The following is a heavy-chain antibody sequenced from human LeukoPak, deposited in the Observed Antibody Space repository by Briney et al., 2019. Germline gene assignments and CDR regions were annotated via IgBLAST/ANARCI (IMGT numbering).Heavy chain of an antibody. V-gene: IGHV4-34*01. Sequence: SETLSLTCAVYGGSFSGYYWSWIRQPPGKGLEWIGEINHSGSTYYNPSLKSRVTISVDTSKNQFSLKLSSVTAADTAVYYCARRTDCSSTSCYLGYFDYWGQGTLVTVSS. J-gene: IGHJ4*02. CDR2: INHSGST. CDR3: ARRTDCSSTSCYLGYFDY. D-gene: IGHD2-2*01. CDR1: GGSFSGYY.